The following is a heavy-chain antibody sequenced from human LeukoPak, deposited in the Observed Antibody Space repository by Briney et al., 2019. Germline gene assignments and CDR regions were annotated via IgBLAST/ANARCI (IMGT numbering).Heavy chain of an antibody. D-gene: IGHD3-22*01. CDR2: IFNSGTT. CDR3: ARGGGGYYYDSSGQNGMDV. J-gene: IGHJ6*02. Sequence: GGSLRLSCAASGFTVSNSFLTWVRQAPGKGLEWVSVIFNSGTTYYADSVKGRFTISRDNAKNSLYLQMNSLRAEDTAVYYCARGGGGYYYDSSGQNGMDVWGQGTTVTVSS. CDR1: GFTVSNSF. V-gene: IGHV3-53*01.